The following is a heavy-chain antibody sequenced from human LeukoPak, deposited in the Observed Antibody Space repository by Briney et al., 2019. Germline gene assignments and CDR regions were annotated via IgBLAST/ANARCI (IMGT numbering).Heavy chain of an antibody. J-gene: IGHJ4*02. Sequence: SETLSLTCSVSGYSISSGYYWGWIRQPPGKGLEWIGSIYHSGSSYYNPSLKSRVTISVDTSKKQFSLKLSSVTAADTAVYYCARGGGYSGYDLGTRPVHFDYWGQGTLVTVSS. CDR1: GYSISSGYY. V-gene: IGHV4-38-2*02. CDR2: IYHSGSS. CDR3: ARGGGYSGYDLGTRPVHFDY. D-gene: IGHD5-12*01.